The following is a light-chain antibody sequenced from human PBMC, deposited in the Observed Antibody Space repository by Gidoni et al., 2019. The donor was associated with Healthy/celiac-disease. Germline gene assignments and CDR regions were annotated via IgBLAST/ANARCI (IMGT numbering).Light chain of an antibody. Sequence: QSVLTQPPSASGTPGQRVTISCSGSSSNIGSYTVNWYQQPPGTATNLLIYSNNQRPSGVPYRFSGSKSGTSASLAISGLQSEDEADYYCAAWDYSLNGVVFGGGTKLTVL. V-gene: IGLV1-44*01. CDR2: SNN. CDR1: SSNIGSYT. J-gene: IGLJ2*01. CDR3: AAWDYSLNGVV.